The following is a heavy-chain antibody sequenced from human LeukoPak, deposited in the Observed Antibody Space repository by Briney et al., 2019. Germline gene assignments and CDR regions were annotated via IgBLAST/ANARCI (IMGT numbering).Heavy chain of an antibody. Sequence: GGSLRLSCAASGFTFSTYSMNWVRQAPGKGLEWLLYISSGSSTIYYADSVKGRFTISRDNAKNSLYLQMNSLRDEDTAVYYCATTSYYDSSGYYPDYWGQGTLVTVSS. V-gene: IGHV3-48*02. D-gene: IGHD3-22*01. J-gene: IGHJ4*02. CDR1: GFTFSTYS. CDR3: ATTSYYDSSGYYPDY. CDR2: ISSGSSTI.